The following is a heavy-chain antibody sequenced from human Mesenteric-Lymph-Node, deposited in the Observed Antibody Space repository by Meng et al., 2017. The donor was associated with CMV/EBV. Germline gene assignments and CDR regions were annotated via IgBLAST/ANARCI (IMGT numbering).Heavy chain of an antibody. CDR2: IWYDGSNK. Sequence: GESLKISCAASGYNFSTYGMHWVRQAPPKGLDWVAVIWYDGSNKYYADSVKGRFTISRDNSKNTLYLQMNSLRPEDTAVYYCARVLRDSSSWFNYYYYGMAVWGQGTTVTVSS. J-gene: IGHJ6*02. CDR1: GYNFSTYG. CDR3: ARVLRDSSSWFNYYYYGMAV. V-gene: IGHV3-33*01. D-gene: IGHD6-13*01.